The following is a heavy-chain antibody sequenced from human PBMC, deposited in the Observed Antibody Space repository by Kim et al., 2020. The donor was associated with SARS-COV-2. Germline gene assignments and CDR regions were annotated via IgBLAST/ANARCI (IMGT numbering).Heavy chain of an antibody. V-gene: IGHV4-39*01. CDR3: ARQRDMVRGVISYFDY. J-gene: IGHJ4*02. Sequence: SLKSRVTISVDTYKNQFSLKLSPVTAADTAVYYCARQRDMVRGVISYFDYWGQGTLVTVSS. D-gene: IGHD3-10*01.